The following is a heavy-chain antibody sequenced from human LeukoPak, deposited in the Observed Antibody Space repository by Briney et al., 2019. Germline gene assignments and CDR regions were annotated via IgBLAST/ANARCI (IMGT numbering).Heavy chain of an antibody. D-gene: IGHD6-13*01. Sequence: SETLSLTCAVSGYSISSGYYCGWIRQPPGKGLEWIGSIYHSGSTYYNPSLKSRVTISVDTSKNQFSLKLSSVTAADTAVYYCARQLGIPDAFDIWGQGTMVTVSS. V-gene: IGHV4-38-2*01. CDR3: ARQLGIPDAFDI. J-gene: IGHJ3*02. CDR2: IYHSGST. CDR1: GYSISSGYY.